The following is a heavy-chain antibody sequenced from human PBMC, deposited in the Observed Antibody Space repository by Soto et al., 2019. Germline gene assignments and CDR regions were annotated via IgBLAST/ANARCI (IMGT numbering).Heavy chain of an antibody. Sequence: QVQLVESGGGVVQPGRSLRLSCAASGFTFSSYAMHWVRQAPGKGLEWVAVISYDGSNKYYADSVKGRFTISRDNSKNTLYLQMNSLRAEDTAVYYCARPLAYYYDSSGYSYWGQGTLVTFSS. CDR1: GFTFSSYA. V-gene: IGHV3-30-3*01. CDR3: ARPLAYYYDSSGYSY. D-gene: IGHD3-22*01. CDR2: ISYDGSNK. J-gene: IGHJ4*02.